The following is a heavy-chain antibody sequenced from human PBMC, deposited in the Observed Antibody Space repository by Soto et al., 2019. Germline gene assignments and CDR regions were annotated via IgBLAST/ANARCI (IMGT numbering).Heavy chain of an antibody. CDR1: GFSLSTSGVG. D-gene: IGHD1-1*01. Sequence: QITLKESGPTLVKPTQTLTLTCTFSGFSLSTSGVGVGWIRQPPGKALEWLALIYWDDDKRYSPSLKSRLTIXXDXSXXQVVLTMTTMDPVDTATYYCAHRRRESRDGTGFDYWGQGTLVTVSS. CDR3: AHRRRESRDGTGFDY. J-gene: IGHJ4*02. V-gene: IGHV2-5*02. CDR2: IYWDDDK.